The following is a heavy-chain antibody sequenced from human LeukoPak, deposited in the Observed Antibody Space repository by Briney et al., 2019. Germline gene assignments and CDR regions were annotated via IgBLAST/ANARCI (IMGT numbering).Heavy chain of an antibody. CDR3: AGGTSSPDY. J-gene: IGHJ4*02. D-gene: IGHD3-10*01. CDR1: GYTFTGYY. V-gene: IGHV1-2*06. Sequence: ASVKVSCKASGYTFTGYYMHWVRQAPGQGLEWMGRINPNSGGTNYAQKFQGRVTITTDESTSTAYMELSSLRSEDTAVYYCAGGTSSPDYWGQGTLVTVSS. CDR2: INPNSGGT.